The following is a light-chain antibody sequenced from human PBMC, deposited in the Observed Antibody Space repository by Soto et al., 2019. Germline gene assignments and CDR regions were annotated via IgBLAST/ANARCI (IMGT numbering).Light chain of an antibody. CDR2: DVS. CDR3: SSYTSSSTLVV. Sequence: QSALTQPASVSGSPGQSITISCTGTSSDVGGYNYVSWYQQHPGNAPKVMIYDVSYRPSGVSNRFSGSKSGNTASLTISGLQVEDEADYYCSSYTSSSTLVVFGGGTKLTVL. CDR1: SSDVGGYNY. V-gene: IGLV2-14*03. J-gene: IGLJ2*01.